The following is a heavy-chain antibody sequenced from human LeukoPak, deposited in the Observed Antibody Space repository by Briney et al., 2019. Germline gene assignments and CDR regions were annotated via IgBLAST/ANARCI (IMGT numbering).Heavy chain of an antibody. CDR1: GYSFNTYW. J-gene: IGHJ4*02. V-gene: IGHV5-51*01. CDR3: ARLDGGNAGMFDY. CDR2: IYPGDSDT. Sequence: GEPLKISCEGSGYSFNTYWICWVRPMPRKGLEWMGIIYPGDSDTRYSPSFQGQVTISADKSISTAYLQWSSLKASDTAMYYCARLDGGNAGMFDYWGQGTLVTVSS. D-gene: IGHD4-23*01.